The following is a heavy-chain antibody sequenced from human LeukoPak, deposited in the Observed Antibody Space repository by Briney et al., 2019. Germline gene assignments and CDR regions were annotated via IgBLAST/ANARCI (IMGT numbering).Heavy chain of an antibody. CDR3: ARRRYYDGSGYLE. J-gene: IGHJ1*01. Sequence: SETLSLTCSVSGDSVSRSESYWDWIRQPPGKGLEWIGTIYHSGRTYYSPSLKSRVTMSVDPSNNQFSLNLRSVTAADTAVYYCARRRYYDGSGYLEWGQGTLLSVSS. D-gene: IGHD3-22*01. CDR2: IYHSGRT. CDR1: GDSVSRSESY. V-gene: IGHV4-39*01.